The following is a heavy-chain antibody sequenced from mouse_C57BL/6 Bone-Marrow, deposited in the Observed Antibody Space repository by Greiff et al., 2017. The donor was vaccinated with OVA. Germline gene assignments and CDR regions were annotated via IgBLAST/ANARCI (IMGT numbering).Heavy chain of an antibody. J-gene: IGHJ4*01. V-gene: IGHV14-3*01. CDR1: GFHFHLTF. D-gene: IGHD1-1*01. CDR3: ARGNFGSSFYAMDY. CDR2: IDPAHDNT. Sequence: VPLPPSVALLVRPVSSVQLSCTSSGFHFHLTFLPWLQPLPEQLLAWIGRIDPAHDNTKYAPKFQGKAPMTADTSSNTAYLQLSSLSSEDTAVYCCARGNFGSSFYAMDYWGQGTSVTVSS.